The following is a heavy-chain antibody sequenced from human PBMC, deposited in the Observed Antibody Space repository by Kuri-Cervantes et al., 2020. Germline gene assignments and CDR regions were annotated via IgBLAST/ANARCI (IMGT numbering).Heavy chain of an antibody. CDR1: GGSISSYY. Sequence: SETLSLTCTVSGGSISSYYWSWIRQPPGKGLEWIGYIYYSGSTNYNPSLKGRVTISVDTSKNQFSLKLSSVTAADTAVYYCARVGGYGSGSRFLDYWGQGTLVTVSS. D-gene: IGHD3-10*01. V-gene: IGHV4-59*12. J-gene: IGHJ4*02. CDR3: ARVGGYGSGSRFLDY. CDR2: IYYSGST.